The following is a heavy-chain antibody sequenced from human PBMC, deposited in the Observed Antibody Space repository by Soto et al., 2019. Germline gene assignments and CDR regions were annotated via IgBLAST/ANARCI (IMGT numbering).Heavy chain of an antibody. V-gene: IGHV3-23*01. CDR2: VIRSGENT. CDR3: AKDFGHYDSASGYPTFGN. J-gene: IGHJ4*02. Sequence: PGGSLRLSCAASCFTFSNYAMSWVRQAPGGGLAWVSAVIRSGENTYHADSVKGRFTISRDNSKNTLYLQMNSLRVEDTAIYYCAKDFGHYDSASGYPTFGNWGQGTLVTVSS. CDR1: CFTFSNYA. D-gene: IGHD3-9*01.